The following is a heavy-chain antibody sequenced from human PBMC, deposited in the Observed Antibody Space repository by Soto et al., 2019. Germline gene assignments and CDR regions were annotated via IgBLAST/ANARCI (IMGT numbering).Heavy chain of an antibody. CDR1: GDSIDTYY. CDR3: PRDRYSGYDWGASDS. V-gene: IGHV4-59*01. D-gene: IGHD5-12*01. Sequence: SETLSLTCNVSGDSIDTYYWNCIRQSPGKRLECIGYVHSRGSTKYNPALQSRVTISVDAPKNQFSLKLSSVTAADTAVDYCPRDRYSGYDWGASDSWGQGILVTVSS. J-gene: IGHJ5*02. CDR2: VHSRGST.